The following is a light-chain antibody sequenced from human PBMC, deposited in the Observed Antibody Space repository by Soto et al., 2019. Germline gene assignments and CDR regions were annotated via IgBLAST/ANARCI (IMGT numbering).Light chain of an antibody. V-gene: IGKV1-39*01. CDR1: ETVNYF. CDR3: QQSYSSPRT. Sequence: DILLTQSPSSLSASIGDTVTISCRASETVNYFLNWYQQKPGKAPKLLIYGRSTLQSGVPSRFTGSGSETDFTLTISDLQAEDFATYHCQQSYSSPRTFCQGTKLEIK. CDR2: GRS. J-gene: IGKJ2*01.